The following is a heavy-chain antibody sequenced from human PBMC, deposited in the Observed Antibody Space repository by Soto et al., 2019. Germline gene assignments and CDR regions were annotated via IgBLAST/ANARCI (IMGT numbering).Heavy chain of an antibody. V-gene: IGHV4-31*03. D-gene: IGHD5-12*01. Sequence: QVQLQESGPGLVKPSQTLSLTCTVSGGSISSGGYYWSWIRQHPGKGLEWIGYIYYSGTTYYNPSLERRLTISVDTSKNQFSLKLSSVTAADTAVYYCARDRDGYNSVDYWGQGTLVPVSS. CDR1: GGSISSGGYY. CDR3: ARDRDGYNSVDY. CDR2: IYYSGTT. J-gene: IGHJ4*02.